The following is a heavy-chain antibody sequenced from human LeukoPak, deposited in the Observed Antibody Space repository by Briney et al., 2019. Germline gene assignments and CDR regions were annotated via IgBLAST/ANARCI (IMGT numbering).Heavy chain of an antibody. CDR2: ISSTGGTT. D-gene: IGHD7-27*01. Sequence: GGSLRLSCAASGITFSSYGMSWVRQAPGKGLEWVSSISSTGGTTYYADSVKGRFTISRDNSKNTVFLQMNTLRAEDTAVYYCARDLGTNDAFDIWGQGTMLTVSS. CDR1: GITFSSYG. V-gene: IGHV3-23*01. J-gene: IGHJ3*02. CDR3: ARDLGTNDAFDI.